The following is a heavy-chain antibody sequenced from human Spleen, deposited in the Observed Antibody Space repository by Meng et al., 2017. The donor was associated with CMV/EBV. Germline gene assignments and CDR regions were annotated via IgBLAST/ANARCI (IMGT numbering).Heavy chain of an antibody. CDR3: ARDAGILELDFDI. CDR1: EFTFSDYS. J-gene: IGHJ3*02. D-gene: IGHD3-3*01. V-gene: IGHV3-11*04. Sequence: GESLKISCAASEFTFSDYSMSWIRQAPGKGLEWVSYISSSYSLYYADSVKGRFTISRDNAKNSLYLQMNSLRAEDTAVYYCARDAGILELDFDIWGQGTMVTVSS. CDR2: ISSSYSL.